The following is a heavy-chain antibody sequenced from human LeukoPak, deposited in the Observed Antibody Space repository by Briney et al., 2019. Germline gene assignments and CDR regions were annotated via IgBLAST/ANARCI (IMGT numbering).Heavy chain of an antibody. J-gene: IGHJ5*02. CDR2: INPNSGGT. V-gene: IGHV1-2*02. D-gene: IGHD2-2*01. CDR3: ARVVTPRYCTSTSCYSKGWFDP. CDR1: GYTFTGYY. Sequence: ASVKVSCKASGYTFTGYYMHWVRQAPGQGLEWMGWINPNSGGTNYAQKFQGRVTITADESTSTAYMELSNLRSEDTAVYYCARVVTPRYCTSTSCYSKGWFDPWGQGTLVTVSS.